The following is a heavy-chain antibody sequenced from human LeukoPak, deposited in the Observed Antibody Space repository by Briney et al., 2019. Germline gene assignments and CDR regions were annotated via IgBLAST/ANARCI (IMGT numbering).Heavy chain of an antibody. CDR2: ISSGSTYI. CDR3: AGSDTTGYTPREWDYWYFDL. CDR1: EFTFSTYS. Sequence: GGSLRLSCAASEFTFSTYSMNWVRQAPGKGLERVSSISSGSTYIYYADSVRGRFTISRDNAKNSLYLQMNSLRAEDTAVYYCAGSDTTGYTPREWDYWYFDLWGRGTLVTVSS. J-gene: IGHJ2*01. V-gene: IGHV3-21*01. D-gene: IGHD1-1*01.